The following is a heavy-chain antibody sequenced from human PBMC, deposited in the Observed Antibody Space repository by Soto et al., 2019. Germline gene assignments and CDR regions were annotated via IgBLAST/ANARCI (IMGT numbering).Heavy chain of an antibody. CDR3: ARPLIQWNVAPTLKCFDY. Sequence: EVQLVESGGGLVQPGGSLRLSCAASGFTFNSYSMTWVRQAPGKGLEWISYLSSSSSPIYYADSVRGRFTISRDNAKNSLYLQMNSLRDYDTAVYYCARPLIQWNVAPTLKCFDYWGQGTLVIVSS. J-gene: IGHJ4*02. CDR2: LSSSSSPI. D-gene: IGHD1-1*01. V-gene: IGHV3-48*02. CDR1: GFTFNSYS.